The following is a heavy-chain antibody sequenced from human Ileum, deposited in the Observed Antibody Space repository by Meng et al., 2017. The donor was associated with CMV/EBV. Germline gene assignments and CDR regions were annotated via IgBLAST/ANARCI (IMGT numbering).Heavy chain of an antibody. D-gene: IGHD2-8*01. CDR2: IKQDGSEK. Sequence: GGSLRPSCAASGFTFSSYWMSWVRQAPGKGLEWVANIKQDGSEKYYVDSVKGRFTISRDNAENLLYLQMNSLRAEDAGVYYCARGMSSTYGDVAFDIWGQGTMVTVSS. CDR1: GFTFSSYW. V-gene: IGHV3-7*01. J-gene: IGHJ3*02. CDR3: ARGMSSTYGDVAFDI.